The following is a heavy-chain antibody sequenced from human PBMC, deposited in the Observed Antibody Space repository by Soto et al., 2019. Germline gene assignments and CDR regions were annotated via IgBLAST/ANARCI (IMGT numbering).Heavy chain of an antibody. J-gene: IGHJ3*02. CDR1: GGSISSGGYY. CDR3: ARDAGESNYEGGAFDI. CDR2: IYYSGST. D-gene: IGHD4-4*01. Sequence: QVQLQESGPGLVKPSQTLSLTCTVSGGSISSGGYYWSWIRQHPGKGLEWIGYIYYSGSTYYNPSLKSRVTISVDTSKNQFSLKLSSVTAADTAVYYCARDAGESNYEGGAFDIWGQGTMVTVSS. V-gene: IGHV4-31*03.